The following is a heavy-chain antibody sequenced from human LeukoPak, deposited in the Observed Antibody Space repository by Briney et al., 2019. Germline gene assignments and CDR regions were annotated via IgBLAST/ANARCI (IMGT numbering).Heavy chain of an antibody. CDR1: DGIFSNFA. D-gene: IGHD4-11*01. V-gene: IGHV3-23*01. Sequence: GSLRLSCAGSDGIFSNFAISWVRQAPGKGLEWVSTISGSGATTYYADSVKGRFSISRDNSKNTLYLQMHSLRAEDTAVYYCAKDPYGSTVTKSAFDYWGQGSLVTVS. CDR2: ISGSGATT. CDR3: AKDPYGSTVTKSAFDY. J-gene: IGHJ4*02.